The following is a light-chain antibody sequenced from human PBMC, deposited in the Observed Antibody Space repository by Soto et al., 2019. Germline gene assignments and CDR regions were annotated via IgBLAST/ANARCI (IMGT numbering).Light chain of an antibody. CDR3: QSYESSLSGWV. V-gene: IGLV2-11*01. CDR1: SSDVGGYNY. Sequence: QSALTQPRSVSGSPGQSVTISCTGTSSDVGGYNYVSWYQQHPGKAPKLMIYDVTKRPLGVPDRLSGSKSGNTASLIISGLQAEDEADYYCQSYESSLSGWVFGGGTKLT. CDR2: DVT. J-gene: IGLJ3*02.